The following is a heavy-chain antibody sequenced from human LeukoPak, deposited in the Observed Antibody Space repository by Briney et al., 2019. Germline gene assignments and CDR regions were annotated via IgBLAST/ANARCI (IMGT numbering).Heavy chain of an antibody. D-gene: IGHD1-26*01. Sequence: GGSLRLSCAASGLTFSNAWMSWVRQAPGKGLEWVSFISSSNSYIYHADSMKGRFTISRDNAKNSLFLQMNSLRAEDTAVYYCATGGVGATSPLFIDYWGQGTLVTVSS. J-gene: IGHJ4*02. CDR2: ISSSNSYI. CDR3: ATGGVGATSPLFIDY. V-gene: IGHV3-21*01. CDR1: GLTFSNAW.